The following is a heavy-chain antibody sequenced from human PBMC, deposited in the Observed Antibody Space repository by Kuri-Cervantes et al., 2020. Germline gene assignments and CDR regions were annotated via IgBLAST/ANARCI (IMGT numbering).Heavy chain of an antibody. CDR1: GGSFGTYA. D-gene: IGHD1-26*01. V-gene: IGHV1-69*05. Sequence: SVKVSFKGSGGSFGTYAINWVRQAPGQGLEWMGGIIPVFATTNYAQKFQGRLTITTDESTSTAYLQWSSLKASDTAMYYCARRVGARTQSLFDIWGQGTMVTVSS. J-gene: IGHJ3*02. CDR3: ARRVGARTQSLFDI. CDR2: IIPVFATT.